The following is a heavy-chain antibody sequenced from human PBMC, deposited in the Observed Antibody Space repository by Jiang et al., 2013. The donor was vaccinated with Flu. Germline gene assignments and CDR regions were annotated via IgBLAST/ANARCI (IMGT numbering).Heavy chain of an antibody. J-gene: IGHJ3*02. D-gene: IGHD3-10*01. CDR3: ARTYYYGSGSYYLNAFDI. CDR1: TGYY. Sequence: TGYYMHWVRQAPGQGLEWMGWINPNSGGTNYAQKFQGRVTMTRDTSISTAYMELSRLRSDDTAVYYCARTYYYGSGSYYLNAFDIWGQGTMVTVSS. CDR2: INPNSGGT. V-gene: IGHV1-2*02.